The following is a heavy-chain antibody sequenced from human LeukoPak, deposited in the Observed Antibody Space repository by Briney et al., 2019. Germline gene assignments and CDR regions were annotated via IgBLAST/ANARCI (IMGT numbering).Heavy chain of an antibody. D-gene: IGHD6-19*01. CDR1: GYTLTELS. CDR3: ATSGSGWYWFDP. CDR2: FDPEDGEA. Sequence: ASVKVSCKVSGYTLTELSMHWVRQAPGKGLEWMGGFDPEDGEAIYAQKFQGRVTMTEDTSTDTAYMELSSLRSEDTAVYYCATSGSGWYWFDPWGQGTLVTVSS. J-gene: IGHJ5*02. V-gene: IGHV1-24*01.